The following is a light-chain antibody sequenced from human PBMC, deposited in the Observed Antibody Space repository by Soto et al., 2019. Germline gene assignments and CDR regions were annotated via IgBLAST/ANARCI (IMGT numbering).Light chain of an antibody. CDR2: DVS. V-gene: IGLV2-14*03. CDR1: SSDVGGYNY. CDR3: TSYSSSGTWV. J-gene: IGLJ7*01. Sequence: QSVLTQPASVSGSPGQSITISCTGTSSDVGGYNYVSWYQQHPGKAPKLMICDVSNRPSGVSNRFSGSKSGNTASLTISGLQAEDEADYYCTSYSSSGTWVFGGGTQLTVL.